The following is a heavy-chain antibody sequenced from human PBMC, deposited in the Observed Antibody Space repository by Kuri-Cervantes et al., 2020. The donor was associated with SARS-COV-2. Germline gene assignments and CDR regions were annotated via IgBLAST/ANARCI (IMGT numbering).Heavy chain of an antibody. V-gene: IGHV4-59*01. J-gene: IGHJ4*02. Sequence: GSLRLSCTVSSGSISSYYWSWIRQPPGKGLEWIGYIYYSGSTNYNPSLKSRVTISVDTSKNQFSLKLSSVTAADTAVYYCARENWNYFDYWGQGTLVTVSS. D-gene: IGHD1-1*01. CDR3: ARENWNYFDY. CDR2: IYYSGST. CDR1: SGSISSYY.